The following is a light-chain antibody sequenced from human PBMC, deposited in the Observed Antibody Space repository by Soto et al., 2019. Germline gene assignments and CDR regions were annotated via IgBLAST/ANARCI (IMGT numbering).Light chain of an antibody. CDR1: QSVSSSY. J-gene: IGKJ1*01. CDR3: QEYGTSLRT. CDR2: GAS. V-gene: IGKV3-20*01. Sequence: EIVLTQSPGTLSLSPGERATLSCRASQSVSSSYLAWYQQKPGQAPRLLIYGASSRATGIPDRFSGSGSGTHFTLTISRLEPEDFAVYYCQEYGTSLRTFGQGTKVDIK.